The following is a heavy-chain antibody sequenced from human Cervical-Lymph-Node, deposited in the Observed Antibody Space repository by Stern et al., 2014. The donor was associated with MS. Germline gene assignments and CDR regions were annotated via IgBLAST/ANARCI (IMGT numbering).Heavy chain of an antibody. CDR2: IIRPVGTA. CDR1: GD. V-gene: IGHV1-69*06. D-gene: IGHD3-10*01. J-gene: IGHJ5*02. Sequence: QMQLVQSGAEVKKPGSSVRVSCKASGDISWLRQAPGQGLEWMGGIIRPVGTAHYTQRFQGRLTITADKSTNTTYMQLTSLRSDDTAIYYCATGAGDNWFDPWGQGTLVSVSS. CDR3: ATGAGDNWFDP.